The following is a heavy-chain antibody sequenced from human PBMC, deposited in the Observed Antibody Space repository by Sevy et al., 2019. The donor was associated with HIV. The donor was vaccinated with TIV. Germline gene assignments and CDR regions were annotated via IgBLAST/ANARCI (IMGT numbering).Heavy chain of an antibody. J-gene: IGHJ4*02. D-gene: IGHD6-19*01. Sequence: ASVKVSCKVSGYTLTELSMHWVRQAPGKGLEWMGGFDPEDGETIYAQKFQGRVTMTEDTSTDTAYMELSSLRSEDTAVYYCATDTFVAGKVKGLYSRVSHYWGQGTLVTVSS. CDR2: FDPEDGET. V-gene: IGHV1-24*01. CDR3: ATDTFVAGKVKGLYSRVSHY. CDR1: GYTLTELS.